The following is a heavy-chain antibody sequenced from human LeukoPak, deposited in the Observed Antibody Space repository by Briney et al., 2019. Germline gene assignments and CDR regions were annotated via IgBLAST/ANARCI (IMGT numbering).Heavy chain of an antibody. Sequence: PGGSLRLSCAASGFTFSSYDMTWVRQAPGRGLEWVSSIRPSGDNTYYADSVKGRFTISRDNSKNTLYLQMNSLRAEDTAVYYCAKDVRFGDSDYWGQGTLVTVSS. J-gene: IGHJ4*02. CDR1: GFTFSSYD. D-gene: IGHD3-10*01. CDR2: IRPSGDNT. V-gene: IGHV3-23*01. CDR3: AKDVRFGDSDY.